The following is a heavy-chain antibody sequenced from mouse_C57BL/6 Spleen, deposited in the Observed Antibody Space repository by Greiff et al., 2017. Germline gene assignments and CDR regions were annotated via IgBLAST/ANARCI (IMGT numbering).Heavy chain of an antibody. V-gene: IGHV3-6*01. Sequence: DVKLQESGPGLVKPSQSLSLTCSVTGYSITSGYYWNWIRQFPGNKLEWMGYISYDGSNNYNPSLKNRISITRDTSKNQFFLKLNSVTTEDTATYYCARGKPAMDYWGQGTSVTVSS. J-gene: IGHJ4*01. CDR3: ARGKPAMDY. CDR1: GYSITSGYY. CDR2: ISYDGSN.